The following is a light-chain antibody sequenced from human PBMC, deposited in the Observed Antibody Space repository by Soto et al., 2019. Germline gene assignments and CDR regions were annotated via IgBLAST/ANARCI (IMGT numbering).Light chain of an antibody. CDR1: RSDVGGYNY. J-gene: IGLJ3*02. CDR2: EVS. Sequence: QSVLTQPASVSGSPGQSITISCTGTRSDVGGYNYVSWYQQHPGKAPKLMIYEVSNRPSGVSNRFSGSKSGNTASLTISGLQAEDEADYYCSSYTSSSAWVFGGRTQLTVL. CDR3: SSYTSSSAWV. V-gene: IGLV2-14*01.